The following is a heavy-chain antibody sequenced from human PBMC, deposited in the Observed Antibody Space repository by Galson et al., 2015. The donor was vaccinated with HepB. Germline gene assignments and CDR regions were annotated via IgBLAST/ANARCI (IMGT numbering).Heavy chain of an antibody. J-gene: IGHJ5*02. V-gene: IGHV4-39*01. CDR2: IYYSGST. CDR3: ARLGDSSSSSGFDP. D-gene: IGHD6-6*01. CDR1: GGSISSSSYY. Sequence: SETLSLTCTVSGGSISSSSYYWGWIRQPPGKGLEWIGSIYYSGSTYYNPSLKSRVTISVDTSKNQFSLKLSSVTAADTAVYYCARLGDSSSSSGFDPWGQGTLVTVSS.